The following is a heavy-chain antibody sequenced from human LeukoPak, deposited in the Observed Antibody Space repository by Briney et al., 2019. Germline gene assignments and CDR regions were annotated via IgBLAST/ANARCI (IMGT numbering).Heavy chain of an antibody. CDR2: ISSSGSTI. J-gene: IGHJ5*02. CDR3: ARDRSWDYDSSGYSYWFDP. D-gene: IGHD3-22*01. V-gene: IGHV3-11*01. CDR1: GFTFSDYY. Sequence: PGGSLRLSCAAYGFTFSDYYMSWIRQAPGKGLEWVSYISSSGSTIYYADSVKGRFTISRDNAKNSLYLQMNSLRAEDTAVYYCARDRSWDYDSSGYSYWFDPWGQGTLVTVSS.